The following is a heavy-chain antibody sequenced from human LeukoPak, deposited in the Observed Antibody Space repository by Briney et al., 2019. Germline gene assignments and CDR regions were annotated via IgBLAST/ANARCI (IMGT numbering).Heavy chain of an antibody. CDR2: IYYSGST. J-gene: IGHJ5*02. V-gene: IGHV4-30-4*08. D-gene: IGHD3-3*01. Sequence: SQTLSLTCTVSGFCISSGDYYWSWIRQPPGKGLERIGYIYYSGSTYYNPSLKSRVTISVDTSMNQFALKLSSVTAADTAVYYCARDRITIFGVVQNWFEPWGQGTLVTVSS. CDR1: GFCISSGDYY. CDR3: ARDRITIFGVVQNWFEP.